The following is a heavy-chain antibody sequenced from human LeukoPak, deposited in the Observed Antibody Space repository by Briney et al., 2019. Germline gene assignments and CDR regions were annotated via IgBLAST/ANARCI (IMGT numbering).Heavy chain of an antibody. Sequence: ASVKVSCKASGYTFTIYAMNWVRQAPGQGLEWMGWINTNTGKPTYAQGFTGRFVFSLDTSVSSAYLQIRSLKAEDTAIYYCARSMDWYPNLPDCWGQGTLVTVSS. D-gene: IGHD3/OR15-3a*01. CDR3: ARSMDWYPNLPDC. CDR2: INTNTGKP. J-gene: IGHJ4*02. V-gene: IGHV7-4-1*02. CDR1: GYTFTIYA.